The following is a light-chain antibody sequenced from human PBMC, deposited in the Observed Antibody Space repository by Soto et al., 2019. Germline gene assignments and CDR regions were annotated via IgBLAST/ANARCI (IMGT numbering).Light chain of an antibody. CDR2: ATS. J-gene: IGKJ1*01. Sequence: DTQMTQSPSSLSASVGDRISITCRASQTVSTYLNWYQQKPGKAPTLLISATSTLQSGVPSRFSGSGSGTEFTLTITCLQPEDFATYYCQQTYTTPRTFGQGTKVAIK. CDR3: QQTYTTPRT. V-gene: IGKV1-39*01. CDR1: QTVSTY.